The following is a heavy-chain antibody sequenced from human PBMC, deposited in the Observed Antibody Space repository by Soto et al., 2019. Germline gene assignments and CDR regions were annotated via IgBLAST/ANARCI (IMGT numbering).Heavy chain of an antibody. V-gene: IGHV3-30-3*01. CDR1: GFTFSSYA. Sequence: QVQLEESGGGVVQPGRSLRLSCAASGFTFSSYAMHWVRQAPGKGLEWVAVISYDGSNKYYADSVKGRFTISRDNSKNTLYLQMNSLRAEDTAVYSCARGGPIASDYWGQGTLVTVSS. D-gene: IGHD3-10*01. CDR3: ARGGPIASDY. CDR2: ISYDGSNK. J-gene: IGHJ4*02.